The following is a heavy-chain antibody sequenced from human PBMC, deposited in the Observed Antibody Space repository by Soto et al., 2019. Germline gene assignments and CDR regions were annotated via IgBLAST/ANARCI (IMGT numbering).Heavy chain of an antibody. V-gene: IGHV1-69*06. CDR2: IIPIFXTA. J-gene: IGHJ6*02. CDR1: GGTFSSYA. CDR3: AGFLEWLSQTPHGVSRNTPGXXXXYGMDV. Sequence: SVKVSCKASGGTFSSYAIXWXRQAPGQGLEWMGGIIPIFXTANYAHKFQGRVTITADKSTSTAYMELSSMRSEDTXXYYCAGFLEWLSQTPHGVSRNTPGXXXXYGMDVWGQGTTVTVSS. D-gene: IGHD3-3*01.